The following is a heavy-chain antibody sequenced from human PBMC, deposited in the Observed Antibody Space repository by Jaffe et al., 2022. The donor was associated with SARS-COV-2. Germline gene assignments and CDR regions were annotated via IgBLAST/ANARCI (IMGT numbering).Heavy chain of an antibody. D-gene: IGHD6-19*01. J-gene: IGHJ6*02. CDR3: ARDSSNWLGPNRVYGMDV. CDR2: IWYDGSNK. CDR1: GFTFSSYG. Sequence: QVQLVESGGGVVQPGRSLRLSCAASGFTFSSYGMHWVRQAPGKGLEWVAVIWYDGSNKYYADSVKGRFTISRDNSKNTLYLQMNSLRAEDTAVYYCARDSSNWLGPNRVYGMDVWGQGTTVTVSS. V-gene: IGHV3-33*01.